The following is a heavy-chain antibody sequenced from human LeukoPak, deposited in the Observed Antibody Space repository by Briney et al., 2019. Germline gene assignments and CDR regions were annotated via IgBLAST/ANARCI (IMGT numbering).Heavy chain of an antibody. CDR3: ARVRRYSSSWAPPGY. Sequence: GALRLSCAASGFTFSSYGMSWVRQAPGKGLEWVSAISGSGGSTYYADSVKGRFAISRDNSKNTLYLQMGSLRAEDMAVYYCARVRRYSSSWAPPGYWGQGTLVTVSS. CDR1: GFTFSSYG. V-gene: IGHV3-23*01. J-gene: IGHJ4*02. D-gene: IGHD6-13*01. CDR2: ISGSGGST.